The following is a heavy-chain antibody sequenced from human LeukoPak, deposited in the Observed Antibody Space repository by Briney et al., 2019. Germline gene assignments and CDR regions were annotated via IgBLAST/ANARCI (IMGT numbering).Heavy chain of an antibody. CDR1: GFTFDDYT. CDR2: ISWDGRGT. CDR3: VKDSGLLVFDF. Sequence: GGSLRLSCAASGFTFDDYTMHWVRQAPGKGLEWVSLISWDGRGTDYADSVKGRFTISRDNSENSLHLQMDSLRTEDTALYYCVKDSGLLVFDFWGQGALVTVSS. D-gene: IGHD1-26*01. V-gene: IGHV3-43*01. J-gene: IGHJ4*02.